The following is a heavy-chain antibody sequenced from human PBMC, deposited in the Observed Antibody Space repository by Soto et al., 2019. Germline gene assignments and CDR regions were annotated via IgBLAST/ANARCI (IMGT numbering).Heavy chain of an antibody. J-gene: IGHJ3*02. CDR1: GFTFSSYS. Sequence: GGSLRLSCAASGFTFSSYSMNWVRQAPGKGLEWVSSISSSSSYIYYADSVKGRFTISRDNAKNSLYLQMNSLRAEDTAVYYCASLYDYTGAGAFDIWGQGTMVTVSS. V-gene: IGHV3-21*01. CDR2: ISSSSSYI. D-gene: IGHD3-16*01. CDR3: ASLYDYTGAGAFDI.